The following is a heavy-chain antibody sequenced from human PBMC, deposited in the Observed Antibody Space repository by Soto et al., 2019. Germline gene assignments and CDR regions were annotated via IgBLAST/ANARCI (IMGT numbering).Heavy chain of an antibody. CDR2: FDPEDGET. J-gene: IGHJ3*02. CDR1: GYTLTELS. D-gene: IGHD3-3*01. CDR3: ATRAFRFGRGAFDI. Sequence: ASVKVSCKVSGYTLTELSMHWVRQAPGKGLGWMGGFDPEDGETIYAQRFQGRVTMTEDTSTDTAYMELSSLRSEDTAVYYCATRAFRFGRGAFDIWGQGTVVTVSS. V-gene: IGHV1-24*01.